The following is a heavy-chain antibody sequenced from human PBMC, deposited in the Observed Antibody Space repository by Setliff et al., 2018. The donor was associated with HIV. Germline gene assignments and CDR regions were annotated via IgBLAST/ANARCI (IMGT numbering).Heavy chain of an antibody. J-gene: IGHJ6*03. CDR2: IYYSGST. CDR3: NIYYYYYMDV. Sequence: SETLSLTCGVSGYSISSHYWSWIRQPPGKGLEWIGYIYYSGSTNYNPSLKSRVTISVDTSKNQFSLKLSSVTAADTAVYYCNIYYYYYMDVWGKGTTVTVSS. CDR1: GYSISSHY. V-gene: IGHV4-59*11.